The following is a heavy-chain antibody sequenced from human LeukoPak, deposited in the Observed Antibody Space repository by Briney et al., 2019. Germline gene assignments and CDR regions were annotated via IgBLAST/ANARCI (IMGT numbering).Heavy chain of an antibody. D-gene: IGHD3-16*01. CDR3: ARDRKGGPNYYYGMDV. Sequence: GASVKVSCKASGSTFTSYYMHWVRQAPGQGLEWMGIINPSGGSTSYAQKFQGRVTMTRDTSTSTVYMELSSLRSEDTAVYYCARDRKGGPNYYYGMDVWGQGATVTVSS. J-gene: IGHJ6*02. CDR1: GSTFTSYY. V-gene: IGHV1-46*01. CDR2: INPSGGST.